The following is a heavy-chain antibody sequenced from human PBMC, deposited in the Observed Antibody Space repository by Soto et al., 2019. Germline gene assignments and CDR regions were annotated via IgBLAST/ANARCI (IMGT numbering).Heavy chain of an antibody. CDR2: IYPGDSDT. V-gene: IGHV5-51*01. CDR3: ARPPRKGTGTTESADY. CDR1: GYSFTNYW. D-gene: IGHD1-1*01. J-gene: IGHJ4*02. Sequence: GESLKISCKVSGYSFTNYWIGWVRQMPGKGLEWMGIIYPGDSDTRYSPSFQGQVTISADRSISTAYLQWGSLKASDTAMYYCARPPRKGTGTTESADYWGQGTLVTVSS.